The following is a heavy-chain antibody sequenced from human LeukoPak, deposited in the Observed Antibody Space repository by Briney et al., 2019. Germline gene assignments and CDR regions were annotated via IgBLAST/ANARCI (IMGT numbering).Heavy chain of an antibody. D-gene: IGHD6-19*01. CDR1: GFTVSSNY. V-gene: IGHV3-53*01. Sequence: GGSLRLSCAASGFTVSSNYMSWVRQAPGKGLEWVSVIYSGGSTYYADSVKGRFTISRDNSKNTLYLQMNSLRAEDTAVYYCASWPGGWYGEDSWGQGTLVTVSS. J-gene: IGHJ4*02. CDR3: ASWPGGWYGEDS. CDR2: IYSGGST.